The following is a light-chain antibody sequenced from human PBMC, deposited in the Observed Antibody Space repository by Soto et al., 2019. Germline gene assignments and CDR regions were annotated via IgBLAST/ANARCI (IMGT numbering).Light chain of an antibody. V-gene: IGKV3-11*01. CDR3: QQRSSWPFT. CDR2: DAS. J-gene: IGKJ3*01. CDR1: RSVTSY. Sequence: EIVLTQSQPTLPLSPGERATLPCRASRSVTSYLTWYQQKPGQAPSLLIHDASNRATGIPARFSGSGSGTDFTLTLSSLEPEDFAVYYCQQRSSWPFTFGPGTKVDIK.